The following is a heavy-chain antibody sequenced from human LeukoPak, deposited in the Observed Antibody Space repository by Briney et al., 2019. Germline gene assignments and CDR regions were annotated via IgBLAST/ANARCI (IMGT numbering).Heavy chain of an antibody. J-gene: IGHJ5*02. Sequence: PGGSLRLSCAASGFTFSSYGMHWVRQAPGKGLEWVAFIRYDGSNKYYADSVKGRFTISRDNSKNTLYLQMNSLRAEDTAVYYCAKEPGGMEWLLSNWFDPWGQGTLVTVSS. CDR3: AKEPGGMEWLLSNWFDP. CDR1: GFTFSSYG. CDR2: IRYDGSNK. D-gene: IGHD3-3*01. V-gene: IGHV3-30*02.